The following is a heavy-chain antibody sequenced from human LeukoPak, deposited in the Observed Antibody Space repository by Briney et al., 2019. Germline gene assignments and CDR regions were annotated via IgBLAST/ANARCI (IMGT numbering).Heavy chain of an antibody. D-gene: IGHD3-9*01. CDR3: AKDRTYYDLLTGSFDY. J-gene: IGHJ4*02. Sequence: GGSLRLSCAASGFTVSNAWMSWVRQAPGKGLEWVAVISFGGSSNYYADSVKGRFTISRDNSKNTLYLQMNSLRAEDTAVYYCAKDRTYYDLLTGSFDYWGQGTLVTVSS. V-gene: IGHV3-30*18. CDR1: GFTVSNAW. CDR2: ISFGGSSN.